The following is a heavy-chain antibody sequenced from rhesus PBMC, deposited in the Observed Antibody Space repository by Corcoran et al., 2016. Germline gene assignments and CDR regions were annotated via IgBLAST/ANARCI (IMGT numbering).Heavy chain of an antibody. D-gene: IGHD6-31*01. CDR1: GGSFSGSW. J-gene: IGHJ2*01. CDR2: VNGNSGGT. V-gene: IGHV4-80*01. CDR3: ARALHSSGWYWYCDL. Sequence: QVQLQESAPGLVKPSETLSLTCAVSGGSFSGSWWSWIRQPPWTVLAWIGEVNGNSGGTNNNPDLDGRGTVSVDTFKSQLSLKRISVTAADTAVYYCARALHSSGWYWYCDLWGPGTPRTISS.